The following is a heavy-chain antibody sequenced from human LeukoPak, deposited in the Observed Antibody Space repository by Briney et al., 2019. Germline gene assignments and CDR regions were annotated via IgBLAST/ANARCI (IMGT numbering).Heavy chain of an antibody. Sequence: PSETLSLTCTVSGGSISSSSYYWGWIRQPPGKGREWIGSIYYSGSTYYNPSLKSRVTIYVDTPKNPFSLKLSSVTAADTAVYYRARTRRDYGSGTSTWFDPWGQGKLVTVSS. D-gene: IGHD3-10*01. J-gene: IGHJ5*02. CDR3: ARTRRDYGSGTSTWFDP. CDR1: GGSISSSSYY. V-gene: IGHV4-39*01. CDR2: IYYSGST.